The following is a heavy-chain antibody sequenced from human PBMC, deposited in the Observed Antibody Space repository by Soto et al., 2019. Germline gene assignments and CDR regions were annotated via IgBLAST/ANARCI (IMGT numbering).Heavy chain of an antibody. J-gene: IGHJ6*02. D-gene: IGHD6-6*01. CDR3: ARGSSLAGLYYGMDV. CDR2: NYYSGIT. CDR1: GGSISSGGYY. V-gene: IGHV4-31*03. Sequence: QVQLQESGPGLVKPSQTLSLTCTVSGGSISSGGYYWTWIRQHPGKGLEWIGYNYYSGITYYNPSLKSRLTISLDTSKNQFSLKLSSVTAADTAVYYCARGSSLAGLYYGMDVWGQGTTVTVSS.